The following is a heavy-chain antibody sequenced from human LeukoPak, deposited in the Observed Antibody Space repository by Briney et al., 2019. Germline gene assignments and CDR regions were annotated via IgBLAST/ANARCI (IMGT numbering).Heavy chain of an antibody. V-gene: IGHV3-23*01. CDR3: AKGDAITHFDI. Sequence: GGSLRLSCAASGFTFSSYAMSWVRQATGKGLEWDSAISGSGGSTYYADSVKGRFTISRDNSKNTLYLHMNSLRVEDTAVYYCAKGDAITHFDIWGQGTMVTVSS. D-gene: IGHD5-12*01. J-gene: IGHJ3*02. CDR1: GFTFSSYA. CDR2: ISGSGGST.